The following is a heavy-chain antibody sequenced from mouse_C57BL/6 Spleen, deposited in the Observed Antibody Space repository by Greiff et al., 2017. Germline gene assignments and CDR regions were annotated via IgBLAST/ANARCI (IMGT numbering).Heavy chain of an antibody. Sequence: EVKLLESGPELVKPGDSVKISCKASGYSFTGYFMNWVMQSHGKSLEWIGRINPYNGDTFYNQKFKGKATLTVDKSSSTAHMELRSLTSEDSAVYYCARSKGYYGSREDYFDYWGQGTTLTVSA. J-gene: IGHJ2*01. CDR3: ARSKGYYGSREDYFDY. D-gene: IGHD1-1*01. CDR2: INPYNGDT. CDR1: GYSFTGYF. V-gene: IGHV1-20*01.